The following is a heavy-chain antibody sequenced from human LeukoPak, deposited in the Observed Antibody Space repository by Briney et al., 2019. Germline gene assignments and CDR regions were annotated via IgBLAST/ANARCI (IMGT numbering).Heavy chain of an antibody. V-gene: IGHV3-23*01. J-gene: IGHJ4*02. CDR2: ISGSGGNT. CDR3: AKGSDWDDTPGY. Sequence: GGSLRLSCAASGFTFSSYAMSWVRQAAGKGLEWVSAISGSGGNTYYTDSVKGRFTISRDNSKSTLYLQMNSLRAEDTAVYYCAKGSDWDDTPGYWGQGTLVTVSS. CDR1: GFTFSSYA. D-gene: IGHD3-22*01.